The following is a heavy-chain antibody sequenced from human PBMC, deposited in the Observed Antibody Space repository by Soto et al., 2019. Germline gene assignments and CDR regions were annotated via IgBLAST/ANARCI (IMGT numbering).Heavy chain of an antibody. CDR3: ARTTYYYDN. D-gene: IGHD1-1*01. CDR2: LNPDGSDT. J-gene: IGHJ4*02. V-gene: IGHV3-74*01. Sequence: GGSLRLSCAASGFTFSSYWMHWVRQAPGKGLVWVSRLNPDGSDTGYADSVKGRFTISRDNDKNTLYLQMNSLRAEDTAVYYCARTTYYYDNWGQGVLVTVSS. CDR1: GFTFSSYW.